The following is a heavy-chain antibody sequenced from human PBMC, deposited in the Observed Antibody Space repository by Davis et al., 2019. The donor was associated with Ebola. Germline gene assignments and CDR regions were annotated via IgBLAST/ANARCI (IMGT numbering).Heavy chain of an antibody. Sequence: PGGSLRLSCAASGFTFSSYAMSWVRQAPGKGLEWVSAISGSGGSTYYADSVKGRFTISRDNSKNTLYLQMNSLRAEDTAVYYCAEDWPYSSSWYNHVGFDYWGQGTLVTVSS. J-gene: IGHJ4*02. CDR2: ISGSGGST. CDR3: AEDWPYSSSWYNHVGFDY. V-gene: IGHV3-23*01. CDR1: GFTFSSYA. D-gene: IGHD6-13*01.